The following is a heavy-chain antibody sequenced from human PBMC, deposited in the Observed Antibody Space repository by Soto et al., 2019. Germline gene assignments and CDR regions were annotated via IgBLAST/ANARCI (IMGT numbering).Heavy chain of an antibody. CDR1: GGSISSGGYY. D-gene: IGHD3-22*01. CDR2: IYYSGST. J-gene: IGHJ4*02. Sequence: PSETLSLTXTVSGGSISSGGYYWSWIRRHPGKGLEWIGYIYYSGSTYYNPSLKSRVTISVDTSKNQFSLKLSSVTAADTAVYYCARNRYYYDSSGTPYYFDYWGQGTLVTVS. CDR3: ARNRYYYDSSGTPYYFDY. V-gene: IGHV4-31*02.